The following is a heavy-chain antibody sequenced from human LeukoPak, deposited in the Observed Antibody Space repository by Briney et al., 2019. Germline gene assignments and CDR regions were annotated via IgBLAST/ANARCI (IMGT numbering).Heavy chain of an antibody. V-gene: IGHV1-46*01. CDR3: ARDLARGGS. CDR2: INHSGGGT. Sequence: ASVKVSCKASGYTFTSYYMHWVRQAPGQGLEWMGRINHSGGGTSYAQNFQGRVTMTRDTSTSTVYMELSTLRSEDTAKYYCARDLARGGSWGQGTLVIVSS. D-gene: IGHD3-10*01. J-gene: IGHJ4*02. CDR1: GYTFTSYY.